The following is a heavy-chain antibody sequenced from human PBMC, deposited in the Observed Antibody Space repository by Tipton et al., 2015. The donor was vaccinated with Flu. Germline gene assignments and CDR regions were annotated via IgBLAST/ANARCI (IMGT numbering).Heavy chain of an antibody. J-gene: IGHJ4*02. Sequence: QVQLVQSGAEVKKPGASVKVSCKASGYSFTSFGVSWVRQAPGRGLEWMGWISGYTGNTIFARSLQGRVTLTTDTSTSTAYMELRGLRSDDTAAYYCARLGGDATETLYDWGQGTLVTVSA. V-gene: IGHV1-18*01. CDR3: ARLGGDATETLYD. CDR1: GYSFTSFG. D-gene: IGHD3-16*01. CDR2: ISGYTGNT.